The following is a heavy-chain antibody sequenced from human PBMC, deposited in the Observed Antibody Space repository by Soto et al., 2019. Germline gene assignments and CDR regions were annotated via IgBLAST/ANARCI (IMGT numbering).Heavy chain of an antibody. CDR2: LDPSDSYT. Sequence: CRTISCTGSGYRFPSSWISWLRQMTGPGLEWMGRLDPSDSYTNSSPSFQGHVTISADKSISTAYLQWSSLKASDTAMYYGARQHVGAQLVRGVMEVWGQGNTVTVS. CDR1: GYRFPSSW. J-gene: IGHJ6*02. CDR3: ARQHVGAQLVRGVMEV. D-gene: IGHD6-6*01. V-gene: IGHV5-10-1*01.